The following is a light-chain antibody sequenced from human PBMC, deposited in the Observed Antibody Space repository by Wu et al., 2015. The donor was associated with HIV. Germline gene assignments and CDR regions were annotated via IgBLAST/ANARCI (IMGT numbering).Light chain of an antibody. Sequence: DIQMTQTPSTLSASVGDRVAITCGSSQSIGSWLAWYQQKPGEAPKLLIYKASSLEVGVPLRFSGSGSGTKFTLTINSLQPDDFATYYCQAYRGSFGQGTKVQIK. CDR3: QAYRGS. CDR1: QSIGSW. CDR2: KAS. J-gene: IGKJ2*04. V-gene: IGKV1-5*03.